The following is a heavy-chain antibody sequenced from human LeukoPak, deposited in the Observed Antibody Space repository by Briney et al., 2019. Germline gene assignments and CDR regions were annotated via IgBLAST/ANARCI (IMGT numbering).Heavy chain of an antibody. V-gene: IGHV4-4*02. D-gene: IGHD2-15*01. CDR2: IYHSGST. CDR1: GGSISSSNW. Sequence: SETLSLTCAVSGGSISSSNWWSWVRQPPGKGLEWIGEIYHSGSTNYNPSLKSRVTISVDKSKNQFSLKLSSVTAADTAVYYCARIVRWSPSYYFDYWGQGTLVSVSS. J-gene: IGHJ4*02. CDR3: ARIVRWSPSYYFDY.